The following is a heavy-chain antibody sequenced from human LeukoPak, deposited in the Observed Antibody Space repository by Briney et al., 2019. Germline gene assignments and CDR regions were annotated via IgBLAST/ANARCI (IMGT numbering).Heavy chain of an antibody. V-gene: IGHV3-21*01. CDR2: ISSSSSYI. CDR3: ARADYDILTGYYTVTPYDAFDI. CDR1: GFTFSSYS. J-gene: IGHJ3*02. Sequence: KPGGSLRLSCAASGFTFSSYSMNWVRQAPGKGLEWVSSISSSSSYIYYADSVKGRFTISRDNAKNSLYLQMNSLRAEDTAVYYCARADYDILTGYYTVTPYDAFDIWGQGTMVTVSS. D-gene: IGHD3-9*01.